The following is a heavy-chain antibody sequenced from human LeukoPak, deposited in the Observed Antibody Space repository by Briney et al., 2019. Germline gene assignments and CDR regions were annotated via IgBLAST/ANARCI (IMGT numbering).Heavy chain of an antibody. CDR2: ISSSSSTI. D-gene: IGHD5-18*01. Sequence: GGSLRLSCAASGFTFSSYSMNWVRQAPGKGLEWVSYISSSSSTIYYADSVKGRFTISRDNSKNTLYLQMNSLRAEDTAVYYCAKDGRRYSYGPKAGYGMDVWGQGTTVTVSS. CDR1: GFTFSSYS. J-gene: IGHJ6*02. V-gene: IGHV3-48*01. CDR3: AKDGRRYSYGPKAGYGMDV.